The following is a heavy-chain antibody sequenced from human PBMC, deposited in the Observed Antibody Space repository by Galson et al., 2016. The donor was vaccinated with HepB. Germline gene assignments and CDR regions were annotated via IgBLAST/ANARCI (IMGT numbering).Heavy chain of an antibody. CDR1: GDSISSTYW. CDR2: ITPSGGT. V-gene: IGHV4-4*02. Sequence: ETLSLTCAVSGDSISSTYWRSWVRQPPGKGLEWIGEITPSGGTNYNPSLRSRVTISEDGSKNQFSLRLSSVTAADTAVYYCAAHPVDFSYWGQGMLVTVSS. D-gene: IGHD3/OR15-3a*01. CDR3: AAHPVDFSY. J-gene: IGHJ4*02.